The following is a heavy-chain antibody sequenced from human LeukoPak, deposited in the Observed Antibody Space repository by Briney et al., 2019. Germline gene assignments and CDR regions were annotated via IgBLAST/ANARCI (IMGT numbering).Heavy chain of an antibody. V-gene: IGHV3-7*01. J-gene: IGHJ4*02. D-gene: IGHD1-26*01. CDR1: GFTFSNYW. CDR3: ARDKIVGASKFVY. Sequence: GGSLRLSCAVSGFTFSNYWMSWVRQAPGKGLEWVANIKQGESDKYYVDSVKGRFTISRDDAKNSLYLQMNSLRAEDTAIYYCARDKIVGASKFVYWGQGTLVTVSS. CDR2: IKQGESDK.